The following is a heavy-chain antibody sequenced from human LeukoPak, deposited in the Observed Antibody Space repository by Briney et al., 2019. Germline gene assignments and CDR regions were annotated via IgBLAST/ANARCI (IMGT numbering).Heavy chain of an antibody. CDR3: VRIPNSANFPNWFDP. CDR1: GFTFSTYN. CDR2: ISGSNSYI. V-gene: IGHV3-21*01. Sequence: GGSLRLSCAASGFTFSTYNMNWVRQAPGKGLEWVSSISGSNSYIYYADSVKGRFTISRDNAKNSLYLQMNSLRAEDTAVYYCVRIPNSANFPNWFDPWGQGTLSPSPQ. J-gene: IGHJ5*02. D-gene: IGHD4/OR15-4a*01.